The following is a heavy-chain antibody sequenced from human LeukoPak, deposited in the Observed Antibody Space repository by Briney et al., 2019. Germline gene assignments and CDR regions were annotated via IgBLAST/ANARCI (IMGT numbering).Heavy chain of an antibody. CDR3: VRDGDDFNFDY. D-gene: IGHD5-24*01. J-gene: IGHJ4*02. CDR1: GFTFRSYW. CDR2: VIRDGSFT. Sequence: GGSLRLPCAASGFTFRSYWMHWVRQAPGKGLEWVSRVIRDGSFTNYADSVKGRFTISRDNAKNTLYLQMSSLRAEDTAVYFCVRDGDDFNFDYWGQGSLVTVSS. V-gene: IGHV3-74*01.